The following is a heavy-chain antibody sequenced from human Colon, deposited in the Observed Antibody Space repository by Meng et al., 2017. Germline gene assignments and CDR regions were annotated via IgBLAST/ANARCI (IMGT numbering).Heavy chain of an antibody. V-gene: IGHV4-31*03. CDR3: ARADCTAGICYQFDN. CDR1: GLSIGTTGDY. CDR2: IFYTGSA. J-gene: IGHJ4*02. D-gene: IGHD2-8*02. Sequence: PLGSGPGLVKPSPARSLTCNFSGLSIGTTGDYWTWIRQRPGKGLEWIGKIFYTGSAHYNPSLKTRAAMSVDRSKNQFSLKLNSVTAADTAVYYCARADCTAGICYQFDNWGQGTLVTASS.